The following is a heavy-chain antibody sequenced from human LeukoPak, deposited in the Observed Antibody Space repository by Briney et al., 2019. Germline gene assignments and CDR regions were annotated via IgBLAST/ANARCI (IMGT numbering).Heavy chain of an antibody. CDR3: ARSGIKMVRGVIIKSPYHMDV. Sequence: GGSLRLSCAASGFTFSSYSMNWVRQAPGKGLEWVSSISSSSSYIYYADSVKGRFTISRDDAKNSLSLQMNSLRAEDTAVYYCARSGIKMVRGVIIKSPYHMDVWGKGTTVTVSS. CDR1: GFTFSSYS. V-gene: IGHV3-21*01. J-gene: IGHJ6*03. CDR2: ISSSSSYI. D-gene: IGHD3-10*01.